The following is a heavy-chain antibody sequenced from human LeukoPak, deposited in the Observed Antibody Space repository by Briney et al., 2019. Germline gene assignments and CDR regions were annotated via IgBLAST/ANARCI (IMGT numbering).Heavy chain of an antibody. CDR3: AREWLVPTPFDY. J-gene: IGHJ4*02. Sequence: ASVKVSCKASGYTFAGYYMHWVRQAPGQGLEWMGWINPNSGGTNYAQKFQGRVTMTRDTSISTAYMELSRLRSDDTAVYNCAREWLVPTPFDYWGQGTLVTVSS. V-gene: IGHV1-2*02. D-gene: IGHD6-19*01. CDR2: INPNSGGT. CDR1: GYTFAGYY.